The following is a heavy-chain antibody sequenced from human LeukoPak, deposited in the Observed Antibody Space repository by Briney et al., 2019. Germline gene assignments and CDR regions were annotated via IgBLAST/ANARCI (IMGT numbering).Heavy chain of an antibody. CDR2: IWYDGSNK. CDR1: GFTFSSYG. J-gene: IGHJ1*01. D-gene: IGHD6-19*01. V-gene: IGHV3-33*06. CDR3: AKERVGAVAGDGLYFQH. Sequence: QPGGSLRLSCAASGFTFSSYGMHWVRQAPGKGLEWVAVIWYDGSNKYYADSVKGRFTISRDNSKNTLYLQMNSLRAEDTAVYYCAKERVGAVAGDGLYFQHWGQGTLVTVSS.